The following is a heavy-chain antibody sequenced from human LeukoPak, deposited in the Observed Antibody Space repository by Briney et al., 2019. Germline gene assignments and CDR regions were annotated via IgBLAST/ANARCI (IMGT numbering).Heavy chain of an antibody. CDR1: GYTFTSYY. CDR3: ARDRAPTAGYYGMDV. CDR2: INPSGGST. D-gene: IGHD4-17*01. V-gene: IGHV1-46*01. Sequence: ASVKVSCKASGYTFTSYYMHWVRQAPGQGLEWMGIINPSGGSTSYAQKFQGRVTMTGDTSTSTVYMELSSLRSEDTAVYYCARDRAPTAGYYGMDVWGQGTTVTVSS. J-gene: IGHJ6*02.